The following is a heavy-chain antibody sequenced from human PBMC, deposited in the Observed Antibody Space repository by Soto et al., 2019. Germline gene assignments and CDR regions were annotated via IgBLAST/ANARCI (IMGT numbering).Heavy chain of an antibody. CDR1: GYTFTRYG. J-gene: IGHJ4*02. V-gene: IGHV1-18*04. Sequence: QVQLVQSGIEVKKPGASVNVSGKAFGYTFTRYGFSWVRQVPGQGLEWLGWISAFNGDTQYAQTMKGRLTVTTDTSTTTVHMELKSLTPADTAVYFCAREAGWQRMVPYDWGQGTLVTVS. CDR3: AREAGWQRMVPYD. CDR2: ISAFNGDT. D-gene: IGHD6-25*01.